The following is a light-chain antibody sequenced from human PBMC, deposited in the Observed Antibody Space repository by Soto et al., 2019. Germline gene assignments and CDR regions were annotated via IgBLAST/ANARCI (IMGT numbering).Light chain of an antibody. CDR3: QQYGNSPYT. J-gene: IGKJ2*01. CDR2: GAS. V-gene: IGKV3-20*01. Sequence: EIVLTQSPGTLSLSPGERATLSCRASQSVSSSYLAWYQQKPGQAPRLLIYGASSRATGIPDRFSGSGSGTDFTLTISRLEPEDFAVYYCQQYGNSPYTFGQGTKLESK. CDR1: QSVSSSY.